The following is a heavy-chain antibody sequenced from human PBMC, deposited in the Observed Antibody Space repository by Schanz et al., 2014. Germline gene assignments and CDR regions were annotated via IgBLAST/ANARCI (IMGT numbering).Heavy chain of an antibody. Sequence: KKPGSSVKVSCKASGGTFSSYGISWVRQAPGQGLEWMGRIIPILRITNYAQKFQGRVTITADEDTSTVFMVLSSLRSEDPAVYFCEKAINAVVPHTEALHLRGQGPRITVSP. J-gene: IGHJ3*01. CDR3: EKAINAVVPHTEALHL. V-gene: IGHV1-69*04. CDR2: IIPILRIT. D-gene: IGHD3-22*01. CDR1: GGTFSSYG.